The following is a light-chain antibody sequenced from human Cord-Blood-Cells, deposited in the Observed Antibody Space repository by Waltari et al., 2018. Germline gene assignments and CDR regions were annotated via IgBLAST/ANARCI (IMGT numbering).Light chain of an antibody. CDR2: GKN. CDR3: NSRDSSDNHLV. J-gene: IGLJ2*01. V-gene: IGLV3-19*01. CDR1: SLRSYY. Sequence: SSELTQDPAVSVALGQTVRITCQGDSLRSYYASWYQQRPGEAPVLVIYGKNNPPPGTPDRFSGSSTGNTASLTITGAQAEDEADYYCNSRDSSDNHLVFGGGTNLTVL.